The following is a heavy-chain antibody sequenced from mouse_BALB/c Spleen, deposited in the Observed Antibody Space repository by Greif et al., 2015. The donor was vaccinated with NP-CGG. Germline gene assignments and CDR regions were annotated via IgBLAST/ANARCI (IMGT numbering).Heavy chain of an antibody. Sequence: QVQLQQSGAELVKPGASVKLSCKASGYTFTSYWMHWVKQRPGQGLEWIGEINPSNGRTNYNEKFKSKATLTVDKSSSTAYMQLSSLTSEDSAVYYCARHDGYYSAWFAYWGQGTLVTVSA. D-gene: IGHD2-3*01. V-gene: IGHV1S81*02. CDR2: INPSNGRT. CDR3: ARHDGYYSAWFAY. J-gene: IGHJ3*01. CDR1: GYTFTSYW.